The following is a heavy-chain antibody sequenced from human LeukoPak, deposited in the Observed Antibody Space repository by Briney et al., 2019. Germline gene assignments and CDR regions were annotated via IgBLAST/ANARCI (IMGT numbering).Heavy chain of an antibody. CDR1: GGSISSYY. CDR2: IYYSGST. D-gene: IGHD3-16*01. Sequence: SETLSLTCTVSGGSISSYYWSWIRQPPGKGLEWIGYIYYSGSTNYNPSLKSRVTISVDTSKNQFSLKLSSVTAADTAVYYCAREVAVGGLIDNWGQGTLVAVSS. CDR3: AREVAVGGLIDN. V-gene: IGHV4-59*08. J-gene: IGHJ4*02.